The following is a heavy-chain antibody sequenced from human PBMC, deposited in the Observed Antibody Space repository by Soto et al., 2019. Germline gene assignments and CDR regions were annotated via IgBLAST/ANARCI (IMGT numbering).Heavy chain of an antibody. D-gene: IGHD3-22*01. J-gene: IGHJ4*02. CDR1: GGSISSSSYY. CDR2: IYYSGST. CDR3: AIDPYDYDSSGHFDY. V-gene: IGHV4-39*02. Sequence: PSETLSLTCTVSGGSISSSSYYWGWIRQPPGKGLEWIGSIYYSGSTYYNPSLKSRVTISVDTSKNQFSLKLGSVTVADTAVYYCAIDPYDYDSSGHFDYWGQGTLVTVSS.